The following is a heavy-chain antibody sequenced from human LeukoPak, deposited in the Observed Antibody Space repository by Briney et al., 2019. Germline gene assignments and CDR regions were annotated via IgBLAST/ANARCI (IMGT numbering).Heavy chain of an antibody. D-gene: IGHD1-14*01. CDR1: GGSFSGYY. J-gene: IGHJ2*01. CDR2: TSHRGST. V-gene: IGHV4-34*01. CDR3: ARGGNGWYFDL. Sequence: SETLSLTCAVYGGSFSGYYWSWIHQPPGKGLEWIGETSHRGSTNYDPSLKSRVTISVDTSKNQFSLKLSSVTAADTAVYYCARGGNGWYFDLLGRGTLVTVSS.